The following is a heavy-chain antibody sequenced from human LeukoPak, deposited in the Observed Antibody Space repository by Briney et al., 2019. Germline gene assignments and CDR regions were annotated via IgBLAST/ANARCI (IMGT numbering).Heavy chain of an antibody. CDR3: ARGVAGTFGAFDI. V-gene: IGHV3-48*01. J-gene: IGHJ3*02. Sequence: PGGSLRLSCAASGFTFSSYSMNWVRQAPGKGLEWVSYISSSSSTIYYADSVKGRFTISRDNAKNSLYLQMNSLRAEDTAVYYCARGVAGTFGAFDIWGQGTMVTVSS. CDR1: GFTFSSYS. CDR2: ISSSSSTI. D-gene: IGHD6-19*01.